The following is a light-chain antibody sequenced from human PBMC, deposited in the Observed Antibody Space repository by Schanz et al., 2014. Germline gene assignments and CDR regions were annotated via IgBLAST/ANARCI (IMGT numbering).Light chain of an antibody. CDR3: QQYFNSPLT. V-gene: IGKV3-20*01. CDR1: QSVSDN. J-gene: IGKJ4*01. CDR2: GPS. Sequence: EIVLTQSPGTLSLSPGERATLSCRASQSVSDNLAWYQHKPGRTPRLLVYGPSSRATGVPERFNVSGSGTDFTLTISRLEAEDFAIYYCQQYFNSPLTFGGGTNVEVK.